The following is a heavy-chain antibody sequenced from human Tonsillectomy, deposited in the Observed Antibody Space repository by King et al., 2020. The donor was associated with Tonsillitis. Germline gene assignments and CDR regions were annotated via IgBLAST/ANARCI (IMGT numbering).Heavy chain of an antibody. CDR3: ARGHYGEMGFDY. CDR2: INHSGST. V-gene: IGHV4-34*01. D-gene: IGHD4-17*01. CDR1: GGSFSGYY. Sequence: VQLQQWGAGLLKPSETLSLNCAVYGGSFSGYYWSWIRQPPGKGLEWIGEINHSGSTAYNPSLKSRVTMSVDTSKNQFSLKLNSVTAADTAVYYCARGHYGEMGFDYWGQGTLLTVSS. J-gene: IGHJ4*02.